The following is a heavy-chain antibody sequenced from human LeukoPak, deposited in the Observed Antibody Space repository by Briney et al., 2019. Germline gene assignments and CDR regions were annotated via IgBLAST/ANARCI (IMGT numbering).Heavy chain of an antibody. Sequence: ASVKVSCKASGYTFTGYYMHWVRQAPGQGLEWMGWINPNSGGTNYAQKFQGRVTMTRDTSISTAYMELSRLRSDDTAVYYCAGDITIFGVVTRGDYWGQGTLVTVSS. D-gene: IGHD3-3*01. CDR3: AGDITIFGVVTRGDY. V-gene: IGHV1-2*02. J-gene: IGHJ4*02. CDR2: INPNSGGT. CDR1: GYTFTGYY.